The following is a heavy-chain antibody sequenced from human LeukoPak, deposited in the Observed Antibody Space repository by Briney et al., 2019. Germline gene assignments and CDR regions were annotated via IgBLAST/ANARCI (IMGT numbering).Heavy chain of an antibody. D-gene: IGHD3-22*01. CDR2: ISSSGSTI. Sequence: GGSLRLSCAASGFTFSSYEMNWVRQSPGKGLEWVSYISSSGSTIYYADSVKGRFTLSRDNAKNSLYLQMNSLRAEDTAVYYCAKDGYGYDSSGYRLSDAFDIWGQGTMVTVSS. CDR1: GFTFSSYE. J-gene: IGHJ3*02. V-gene: IGHV3-48*03. CDR3: AKDGYGYDSSGYRLSDAFDI.